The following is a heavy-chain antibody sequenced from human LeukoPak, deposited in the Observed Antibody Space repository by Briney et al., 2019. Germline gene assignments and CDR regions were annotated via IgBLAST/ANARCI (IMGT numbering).Heavy chain of an antibody. Sequence: GGSLRLSCAASGFTFSSYEMNWVRQAPGKGLEWVSYISSSSSTIYYADSVKGRFTISRDNAKNSLYLQMNSLRAEDTAVYYCAIVTGAFDIWGQGTMVTVSS. CDR3: AIVTGAFDI. D-gene: IGHD2-8*02. CDR1: GFTFSSYE. V-gene: IGHV3-48*01. CDR2: ISSSSSTI. J-gene: IGHJ3*02.